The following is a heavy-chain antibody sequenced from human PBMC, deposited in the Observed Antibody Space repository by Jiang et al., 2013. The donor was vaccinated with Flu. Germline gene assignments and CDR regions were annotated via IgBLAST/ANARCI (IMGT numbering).Heavy chain of an antibody. J-gene: IGHJ4*02. Sequence: SGAEVKKPGATVKVSCKTSGSTFTDYYFHWVRQAPGQGLEWMGWINPNSSDTSYAQKFQGRVTMTTDTSINTAYMELTRLTSDDTAIYYCARDPDTPMPIDFWGQGTLVAVSS. V-gene: IGHV1-2*02. D-gene: IGHD5-18*01. CDR3: ARDPDTPMPIDF. CDR2: INPNSSDT. CDR1: GSTFTDYY.